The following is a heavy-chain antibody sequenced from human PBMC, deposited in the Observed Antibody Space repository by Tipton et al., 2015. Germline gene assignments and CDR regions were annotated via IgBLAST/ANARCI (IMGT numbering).Heavy chain of an antibody. CDR3: ARAKTVLVQRTDALDI. CDR1: GGTFSNYG. V-gene: IGHV1-69*09. CDR2: IIPVLDIP. D-gene: IGHD2/OR15-2a*01. Sequence: QVQLVQSGAEVKKPGSSVKVSCKTSGGTFSNYGVSWVRQAPGQGLEWMGGIIPVLDIPNYAQKFQGRVTITADKSTSTAYMELSSLRSEDTAVYYCARAKTVLVQRTDALDIWGQGTMVTVSS. J-gene: IGHJ3*02.